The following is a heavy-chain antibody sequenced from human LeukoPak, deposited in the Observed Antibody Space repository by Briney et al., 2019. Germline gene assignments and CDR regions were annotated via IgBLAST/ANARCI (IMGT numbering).Heavy chain of an antibody. D-gene: IGHD2-2*01. CDR2: IKQDGSEK. J-gene: IGHJ4*02. CDR3: ARDLVVPAAKESYFDY. Sequence: GGSLRLSCAASGFTFSSYWMSWVRQAPGKGLEWVANIKQDGSEKYYVDSVKGRFTISRDNAKNSLYLQMISLRAEDTAVYYCARDLVVPAAKESYFDYWGQGTLVTVSS. CDR1: GFTFSSYW. V-gene: IGHV3-7*01.